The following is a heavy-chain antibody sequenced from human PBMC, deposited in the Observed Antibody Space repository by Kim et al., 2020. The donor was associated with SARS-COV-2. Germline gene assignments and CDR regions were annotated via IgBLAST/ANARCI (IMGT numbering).Heavy chain of an antibody. CDR1: GGSISSTFYF. Sequence: SETLSLTCTVSGGSISSTFYFWSWIRQPPGKGLEWIGTIYHSGSTDYHPSLKNRVTISLDTSKNDFYLRLTSVTAADTAVYYCARLTVYGSTTTDSWGQGTLVTVSS. V-gene: IGHV4-39*01. CDR3: ARLTVYGSTTTDS. J-gene: IGHJ4*02. D-gene: IGHD3-10*01. CDR2: IYHSGST.